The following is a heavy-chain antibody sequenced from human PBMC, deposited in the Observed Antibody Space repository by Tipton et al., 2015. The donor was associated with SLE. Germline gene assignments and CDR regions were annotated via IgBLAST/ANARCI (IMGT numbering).Heavy chain of an antibody. CDR1: GGSISSYY. Sequence: TLSLTCTVSGGSISSYYWGWIRQPAGKGLEWIGRIYTSGSTNYNPSLKSRVTLSVDTVKNQFSLKLSSVTAADTAVYYCARVTYDFWSGSDMDVWGQGTTVTVSS. D-gene: IGHD3-3*01. CDR3: ARVTYDFWSGSDMDV. CDR2: IYTSGST. J-gene: IGHJ6*02. V-gene: IGHV4-4*07.